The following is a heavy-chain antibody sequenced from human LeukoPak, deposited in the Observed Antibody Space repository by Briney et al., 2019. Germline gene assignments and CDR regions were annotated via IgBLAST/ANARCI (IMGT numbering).Heavy chain of an antibody. CDR2: ISAYNGNT. Sequence: GASVKVSCKASGYTFTSYGISWVRQAPGQGLEWMGWISAYNGNTNYAQKLQGRVTMTTDTSTRTAYMELRSLRSDDTAVSYCARVSSRSDPYYYYYMDVWGKGTTVTVSS. D-gene: IGHD6-6*01. V-gene: IGHV1-18*01. CDR1: GYTFTSYG. J-gene: IGHJ6*03. CDR3: ARVSSRSDPYYYYYMDV.